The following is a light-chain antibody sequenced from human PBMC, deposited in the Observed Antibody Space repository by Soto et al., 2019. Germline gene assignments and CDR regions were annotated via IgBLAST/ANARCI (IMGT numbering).Light chain of an antibody. CDR3: QPYNNWPLT. V-gene: IGKV3-15*01. CDR1: QGIGDT. CDR2: DTS. J-gene: IGKJ4*01. Sequence: EVVMTQSPATLSVSPGDGVTLSCRANQGIGDTLAWYQHKPGQTPRLLIYDTSTRATGVPARFNGSRSGPVFTPHIKRLESEELAIYYCQPYNNWPLTFGGGTKVESK.